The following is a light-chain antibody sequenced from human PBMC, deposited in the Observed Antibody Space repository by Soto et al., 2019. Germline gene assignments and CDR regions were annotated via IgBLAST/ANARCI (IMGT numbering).Light chain of an antibody. V-gene: IGKV1-33*01. CDR1: QDISNY. CDR3: QQYENPPART. J-gene: IGKJ4*01. CDR2: DAS. Sequence: DIQMTQSPSSLSASVGDRVTITCQASQDISNYLNWYQQKPGKAPKLLLYDASNLETGVPSRFSGSGSGTDFTFTISSLQPEDIAANYWQQYENPPARTFGGGTKVEIK.